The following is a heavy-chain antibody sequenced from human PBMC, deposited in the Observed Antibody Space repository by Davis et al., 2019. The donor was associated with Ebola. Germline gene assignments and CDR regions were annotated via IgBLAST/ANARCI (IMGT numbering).Heavy chain of an antibody. J-gene: IGHJ4*02. CDR2: ISSSSSYT. D-gene: IGHD4-17*01. CDR1: GFTFSDYY. V-gene: IGHV3-11*06. CDR3: ARGGYGDYRTDY. Sequence: GESLKISCAASGFTFSDYYMSWIRQAPGKGLEWVSYISSSSSYTNYADSVKGRFTISRDNAKNSLYLQMNSLRAEDTAVYYCARGGYGDYRTDYWGQGTLVTVSS.